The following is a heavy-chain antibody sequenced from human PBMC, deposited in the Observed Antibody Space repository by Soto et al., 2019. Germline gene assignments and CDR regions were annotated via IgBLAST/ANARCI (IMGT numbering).Heavy chain of an antibody. CDR1: GFTFSSYW. CDR2: INSDGSST. Sequence: EVQLVESGGDLVQPGGSLRLSCVASGFTFSSYWMHWVRQAPGKGLVWVSRINSDGSSTSYADSVKGRFTISRDNAKNTLYLQMNSLRAEDTAVYYCAREVITMVRGAIGSYWYFDLWGRGTLVTVSS. CDR3: AREVITMVRGAIGSYWYFDL. V-gene: IGHV3-74*01. J-gene: IGHJ2*01. D-gene: IGHD3-10*01.